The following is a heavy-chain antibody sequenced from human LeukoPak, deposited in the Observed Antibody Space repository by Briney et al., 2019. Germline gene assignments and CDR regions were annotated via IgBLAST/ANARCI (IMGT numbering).Heavy chain of an antibody. CDR1: GFTFSNYA. V-gene: IGHV3-23*01. D-gene: IGHD2-15*01. Sequence: GGSLTLSCAASGFTFSNYAMSWVRQAPGKGLEWVSSISASGDSTYYADSLKGRFTISRGNSKNTLYLQMNSLTAEDTAVYYCAKSKWPESFGSGGSGYNYWGQGTLVTVSS. CDR3: AKSKWPESFGSGGSGYNY. CDR2: ISASGDST. J-gene: IGHJ4*02.